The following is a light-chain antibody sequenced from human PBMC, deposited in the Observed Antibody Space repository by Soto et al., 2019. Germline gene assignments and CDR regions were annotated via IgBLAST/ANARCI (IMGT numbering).Light chain of an antibody. CDR2: KAS. Sequence: LSLCQGERATLSCRASQSISSWLAWYQQKPGKAPKLLIYKASSLESGVPSRFSGSGSGTEFTLTISVLQPDDFATYYCQQYNIYSWTIGQGTKVDIK. V-gene: IGKV1-5*03. CDR3: QQYNIYSWT. CDR1: QSISSW. J-gene: IGKJ1*01.